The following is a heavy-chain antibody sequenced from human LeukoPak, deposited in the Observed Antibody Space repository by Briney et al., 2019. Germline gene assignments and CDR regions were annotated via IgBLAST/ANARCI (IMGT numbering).Heavy chain of an antibody. CDR3: ATLSSSWPHDAFDI. J-gene: IGHJ3*02. V-gene: IGHV5-51*01. CDR1: GFSFTSYG. CDR2: IYPVDSNG. Sequence: GESPKISCKGSGFSFTSYGIDWVRQMPGKGLEWMGVIYPVDSNGRSSQSFQGQVTISTDKSISTAYLQLSSLKASDTAMYYCATLSSSWPHDAFDIWGQGTMVTVSS. D-gene: IGHD6-13*01.